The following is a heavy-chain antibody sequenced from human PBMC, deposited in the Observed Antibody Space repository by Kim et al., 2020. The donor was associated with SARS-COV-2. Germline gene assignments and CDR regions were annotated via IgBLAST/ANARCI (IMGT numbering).Heavy chain of an antibody. Sequence: GGSLRLSCAASGFTFDDYAMHWVRQAPGKGLEWVSGISWNSGSIGYADSVKGRFTISRDNAKNSLYLQMNSLRAEDTALYYCAKDIFGGSYGSGRGRMDVWGQGTTVTVSS. V-gene: IGHV3-9*01. D-gene: IGHD3-10*01. CDR1: GFTFDDYA. CDR3: AKDIFGGSYGSGRGRMDV. CDR2: ISWNSGSI. J-gene: IGHJ6*02.